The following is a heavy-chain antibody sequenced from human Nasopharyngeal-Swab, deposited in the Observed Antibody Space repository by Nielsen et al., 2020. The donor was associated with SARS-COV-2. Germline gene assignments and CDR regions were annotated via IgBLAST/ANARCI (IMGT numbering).Heavy chain of an antibody. CDR1: GVPFSSDA. CDR2: VSGSGGST. CDR3: AKDRWTYSSGGRDY. J-gene: IGHJ4*02. V-gene: IGHV3-23*01. Sequence: GGSLRLSCAASGVPFSSDAMSWVGQAPGQGLEWVSAVSGSGGSTYYADSVKGRFTISRDNSKNTLYLQMNSLRAEDTAVYYCAKDRWTYSSGGRDYWGQGTLVTVSS. D-gene: IGHD6-19*01.